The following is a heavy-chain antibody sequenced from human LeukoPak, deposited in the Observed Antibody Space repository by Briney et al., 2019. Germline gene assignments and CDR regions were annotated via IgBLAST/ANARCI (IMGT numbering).Heavy chain of an antibody. CDR2: IYSGDST. CDR3: AKVSSDFWGSYTFDH. D-gene: IGHD3-3*01. CDR1: GFTVSSNY. J-gene: IGHJ4*02. Sequence: GGSLRLSCAASGFTVSSNYMSWVRQAPGKGLGWVSVIYSGDSTYYADSVKGRFTISRDNSKNTLFLLMNGLRAEDTAVYYCAKVSSDFWGSYTFDHWGQGTPVTVSS. V-gene: IGHV3-53*01.